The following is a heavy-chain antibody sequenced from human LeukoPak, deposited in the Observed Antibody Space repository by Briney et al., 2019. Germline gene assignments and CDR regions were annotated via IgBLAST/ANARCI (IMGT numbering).Heavy chain of an antibody. J-gene: IGHJ4*02. Sequence: GGSLRLSCAASGFTFSSYAMHWVRQAPGKGLEWVAVISYDGSNKYYADSVKGRFTISRDNSMNTLYLQMNSLRAEHTAVYYCARYTIPYYDSSGPFDYWGQGTLVTVSS. D-gene: IGHD3-22*01. CDR3: ARYTIPYYDSSGPFDY. V-gene: IGHV3-30-3*01. CDR2: ISYDGSNK. CDR1: GFTFSSYA.